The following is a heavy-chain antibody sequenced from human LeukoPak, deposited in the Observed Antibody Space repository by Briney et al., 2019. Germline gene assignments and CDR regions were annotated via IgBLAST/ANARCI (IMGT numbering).Heavy chain of an antibody. CDR3: ASRPRPYYYDSNGYFPLNF. CDR2: ISSGNTYV. J-gene: IGHJ4*02. Sequence: GGSLRFSCTTSGFTFSAYDMVWIRQAPGGGLEWVSSISSGNTYVYYADSVKGRFTISRDNANNSLSLQMNSLRAEDTAVYYCASRPRPYYYDSNGYFPLNFWGQGTLVAVSS. CDR1: GFTFSAYD. D-gene: IGHD3-22*01. V-gene: IGHV3-21*06.